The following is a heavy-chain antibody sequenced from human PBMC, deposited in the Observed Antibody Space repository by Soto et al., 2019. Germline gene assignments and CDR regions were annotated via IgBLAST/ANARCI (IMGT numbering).Heavy chain of an antibody. CDR2: IYYSGST. CDR3: ARDTPLDGSGSYLVFDY. V-gene: IGHV4-30-4*01. D-gene: IGHD3-10*01. Sequence: SETLSLTCTVSGGSISSGDYYWSWIRQPPGKGLEWIGYIYYSGSTYYNPSLKSRVTISVDTSKNQFSLKLSSVTAADTAVYYCARDTPLDGSGSYLVFDYWGQGTLVTVSS. J-gene: IGHJ4*02. CDR1: GGSISSGDYY.